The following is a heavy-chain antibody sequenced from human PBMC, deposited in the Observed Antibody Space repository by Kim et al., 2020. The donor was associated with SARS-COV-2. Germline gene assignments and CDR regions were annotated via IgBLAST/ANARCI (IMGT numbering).Heavy chain of an antibody. V-gene: IGHV4-39*01. CDR1: GGSISSSSYY. J-gene: IGHJ4*02. CDR2: IYYSGST. CDR3: ARHLREGSGSYWPREYEPYGGYYFDY. D-gene: IGHD1-26*01. Sequence: SETLSLTCTVSGGSISSSSYYWGWIRQPPGKGLEWIGSIYYSGSTYYNPSLKSRVTISVDTSKNQFSLKLSSVTAADTAVYYCARHLREGSGSYWPREYEPYGGYYFDYWGQGTLVTVSS.